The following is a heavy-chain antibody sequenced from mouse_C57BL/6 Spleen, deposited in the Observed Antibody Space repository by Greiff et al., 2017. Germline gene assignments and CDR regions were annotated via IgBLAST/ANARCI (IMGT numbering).Heavy chain of an antibody. Sequence: VQLQQSGTVLARPGASVKMSCKTSGYTFTSYWMHWVKQRPGQGLEWIGAIYPGNSDTSYNQKFKGKAKLTAVTSASTAYMELSSLTNEDSAVYYWTTGYYGSSHYYYAMDYWGQGTSVTVSS. J-gene: IGHJ4*01. CDR2: IYPGNSDT. V-gene: IGHV1-5*01. D-gene: IGHD1-1*01. CDR1: GYTFTSYW. CDR3: TTGYYGSSHYYYAMDY.